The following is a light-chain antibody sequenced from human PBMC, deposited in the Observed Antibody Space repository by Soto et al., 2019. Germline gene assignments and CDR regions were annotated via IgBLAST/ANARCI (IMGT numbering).Light chain of an antibody. CDR1: QRDYDGY. J-gene: IGKJ1*01. V-gene: IGKV3-20*01. CDR3: QHYGHPQWT. Sequence: EIVLTQSPDTLSLSPGERATLSCRASQRDYDGYLAWYQQRPGQPPRLLIYGVFRRANGIPERFSGSGSGTYFTLTITQLEPEDFAVYYCQHYGHPQWTFGQGTKVEVK. CDR2: GVF.